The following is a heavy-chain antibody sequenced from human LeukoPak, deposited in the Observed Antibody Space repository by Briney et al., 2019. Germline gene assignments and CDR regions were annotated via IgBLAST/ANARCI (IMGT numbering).Heavy chain of an antibody. V-gene: IGHV3-74*01. CDR3: VRSFDY. CDR2: INSDGSGT. Sequence: GGSLRLSCAASGFTFSSYAMSWVRQAPGKGLEWVSRINSDGSGTSYADSVKGRFTISRDNAKNTLYLQMNSLRAEDTAVYYCVRSFDYWGQGTLVTVSS. D-gene: IGHD2-15*01. CDR1: GFTFSSYA. J-gene: IGHJ4*02.